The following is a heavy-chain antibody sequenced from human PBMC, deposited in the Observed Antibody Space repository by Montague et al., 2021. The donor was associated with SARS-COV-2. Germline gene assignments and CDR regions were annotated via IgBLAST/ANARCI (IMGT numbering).Heavy chain of an antibody. CDR2: IYNRGTT. CDR1: DDSFSHYF. Sequence: SETLSLTCTVSDDSFSHYFWSWVRQPPGKGLEWIGNIYNRGTTNYNPALKSRVSLSIGKSKNQLSLNLTSVTAADTAVYYCARVGTGYSSNLPSYFQHWGLGTLVTVSS. J-gene: IGHJ1*01. CDR3: ARVGTGYSSNLPSYFQH. V-gene: IGHV4-59*01. D-gene: IGHD6-13*01.